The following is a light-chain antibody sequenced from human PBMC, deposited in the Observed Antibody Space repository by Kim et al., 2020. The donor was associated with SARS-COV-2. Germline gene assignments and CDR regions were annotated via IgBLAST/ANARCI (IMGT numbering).Light chain of an antibody. Sequence: PSVGDGVTITCRASQGISTWLAWYQQKPGKAPKLLIHTASTLQSGVSSRFSGSGSGTDFTLTISSLQPEDSATYYCQQTDSFPLTFGGGTKVDIK. J-gene: IGKJ4*01. V-gene: IGKV1-12*01. CDR1: QGISTW. CDR2: TAS. CDR3: QQTDSFPLT.